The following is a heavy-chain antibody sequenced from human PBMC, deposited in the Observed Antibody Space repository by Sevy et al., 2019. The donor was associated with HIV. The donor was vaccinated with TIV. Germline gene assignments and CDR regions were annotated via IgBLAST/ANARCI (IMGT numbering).Heavy chain of an antibody. D-gene: IGHD4-17*01. CDR2: IYHTGGT. CDR1: GGSISSGIYS. Sequence: SETLSLTCAVSGGSISSGIYSWNWIRQPPGKGLEWIGYIYHTGGTYYNPSLKSRVTISVDRSKNQFSLKLSSVTAADTAVYYCAGDNGDYPYYFDHWGQGTLVTVSS. V-gene: IGHV4-30-2*01. J-gene: IGHJ4*01. CDR3: AGDNGDYPYYFDH.